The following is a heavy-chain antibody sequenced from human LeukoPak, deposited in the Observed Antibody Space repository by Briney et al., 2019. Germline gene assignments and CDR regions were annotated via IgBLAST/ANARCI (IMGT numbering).Heavy chain of an antibody. V-gene: IGHV1-18*01. CDR2: ISAYNGNT. D-gene: IGHD1-26*01. CDR1: GYTFTSYG. Sequence: GESLKISCKASGYTFTSYGISWVRQAPGQGLEWMGWISAYNGNTNYAQKLQGRVTMTTDTSTSTAYMELRSLRSDDTAVYYCARGRFRWELEIRDFDYWGQGTLVTVSS. CDR3: ARGRFRWELEIRDFDY. J-gene: IGHJ4*02.